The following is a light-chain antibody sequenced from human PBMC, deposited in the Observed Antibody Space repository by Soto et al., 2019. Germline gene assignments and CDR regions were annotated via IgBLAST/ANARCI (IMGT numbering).Light chain of an antibody. J-gene: IGKJ1*01. CDR1: QSVGTS. Sequence: EIVLTQSPGTLSLSPGERATLSGRASQSVGTSLAWYQHKPGKSPRLLIHGTSSRFTGPPDRFSGSGSGTEFTLTISRLQPEDFAMYSCQHYFNSPWTFGQGTKVEIK. CDR3: QHYFNSPWT. V-gene: IGKV3-20*01. CDR2: GTS.